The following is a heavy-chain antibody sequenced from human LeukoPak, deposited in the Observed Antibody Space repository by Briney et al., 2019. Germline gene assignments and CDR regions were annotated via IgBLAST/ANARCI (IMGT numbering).Heavy chain of an antibody. CDR3: ARDMVRGVTPDY. V-gene: IGHV3-73*01. CDR2: IRSKANSYAT. CDR1: GFTFSGSA. J-gene: IGHJ4*02. Sequence: GGSLRLSCAASGFTFSGSAMHWVRQASGKGLEWVGRIRSKANSYATAYAASVKGRFTISRDNAKNSLYLQMNSLRAEDTAVYYCARDMVRGVTPDYWGQGTLVTVSS. D-gene: IGHD3-10*01.